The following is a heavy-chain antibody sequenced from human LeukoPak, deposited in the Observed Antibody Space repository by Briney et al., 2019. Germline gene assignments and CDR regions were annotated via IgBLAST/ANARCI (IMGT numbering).Heavy chain of an antibody. Sequence: PGGSLRLSCAASGFTFSSYSMNWVRQAPGKGLEWVSSISSSSTYIYYADSLKGRFTISRDNAKNSVYLQMNSLRVEDTAIYYCARASSGPPRYWGQGTLVTVSS. CDR1: GFTFSSYS. CDR3: ARASSGPPRY. D-gene: IGHD3-22*01. J-gene: IGHJ4*02. V-gene: IGHV3-21*01. CDR2: ISSSSTYI.